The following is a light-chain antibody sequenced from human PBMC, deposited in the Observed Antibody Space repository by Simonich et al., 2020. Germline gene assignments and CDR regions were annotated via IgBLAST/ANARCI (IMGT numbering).Light chain of an antibody. J-gene: IGLJ3*02. Sequence: QSVLTQPPSVSGAPGQRVTISCTGSSSNIGAGYDVHWYQQLPGTAPKLLIYGNSNRPSGVPDRFSGSKSGTSASLAITVLQAEDEADYYCSSYTSSSTNWVFGGGTKLTVL. V-gene: IGLV1-40*01. CDR1: SSNIGAGYD. CDR2: GNS. CDR3: SSYTSSSTNWV.